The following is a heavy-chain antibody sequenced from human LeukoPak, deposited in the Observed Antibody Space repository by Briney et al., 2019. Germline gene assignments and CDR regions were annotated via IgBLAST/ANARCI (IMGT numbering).Heavy chain of an antibody. CDR3: ARARSPSSGYLLRDHNWFDP. CDR2: ISGSDGST. V-gene: IGHV3-23*01. D-gene: IGHD3-22*01. CDR1: GFTFSSYA. Sequence: GGSLRLSCAASGFTFSSYAMSWVRQAPGKGLEWVSAISGSDGSTYYADSVKGRFTISRDNSKNTLYLQMNSLRSEDTAVYYCARARSPSSGYLLRDHNWFDPWGQGTLVTVSS. J-gene: IGHJ5*02.